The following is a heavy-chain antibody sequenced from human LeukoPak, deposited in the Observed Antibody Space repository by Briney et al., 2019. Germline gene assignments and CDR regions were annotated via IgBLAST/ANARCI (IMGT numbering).Heavy chain of an antibody. J-gene: IGHJ4*02. V-gene: IGHV1-18*01. Sequence: ASVKVSCKASGYTLSGYGISWLRQAPGQRLEWVGWITTYNGDKKYSEKFQGRITMTTDTSTSTYYMELRSLRSDDTAIYYCARDCSNGVCYPRDYWGQGTLVIVST. CDR3: ARDCSNGVCYPRDY. CDR2: ITTYNGDK. D-gene: IGHD2-8*01. CDR1: GYTLSGYG.